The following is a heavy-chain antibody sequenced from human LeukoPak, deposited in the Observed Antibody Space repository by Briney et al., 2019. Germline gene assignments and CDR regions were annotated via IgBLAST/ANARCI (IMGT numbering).Heavy chain of an antibody. Sequence: KPGGSLRLSCAASGFTFGDAWMTWVRQAPGRGRECVGRIQRKVDGGPTYFAAPVKGRFTISRDHSKNTLYLQMNSLKTEDTAVYYCSTAFTATGAAGYFDYWGQGALVTVSS. V-gene: IGHV3-15*01. D-gene: IGHD6-25*01. J-gene: IGHJ4*02. CDR3: STAFTATGAAGYFDY. CDR1: GFTFGDAW. CDR2: IQRKVDGGPT.